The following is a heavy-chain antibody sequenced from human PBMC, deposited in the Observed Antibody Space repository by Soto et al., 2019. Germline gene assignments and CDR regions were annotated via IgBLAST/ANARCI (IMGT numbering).Heavy chain of an antibody. J-gene: IGHJ5*01. Sequence: YYVCRLLHDTKKGLEWIGSIYYSGTTYYNPALKSRVTISVDTSKNQFSLKLSSVTAADTAVYYCARESGTLSLVLRMRRPPRSTLFPDTTLCRTWF. CDR3: ARESGTLSLVLRMRRPPRSTLFPDTTLCRTWF. CDR1: YY. V-gene: IGHV4-39*02. CDR2: IYYSGTT. D-gene: IGHD1-26*01.